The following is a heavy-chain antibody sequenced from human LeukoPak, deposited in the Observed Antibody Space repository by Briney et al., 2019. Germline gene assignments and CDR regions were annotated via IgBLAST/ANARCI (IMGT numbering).Heavy chain of an antibody. J-gene: IGHJ4*02. CDR3: AKPPRGSGEDY. V-gene: IGHV3-23*01. D-gene: IGHD3-10*01. CDR2: ISGSGGST. CDR1: GLPFSSYA. Sequence: GGSLRLSCAASGLPFSSYAMSWVRQAPGKGLEWVSTISGSGGSTYYADSVKGRFTISRDNSKNTLYLQMNSLRAEDTAVYYCAKPPRGSGEDYWGQGTLVTVSS.